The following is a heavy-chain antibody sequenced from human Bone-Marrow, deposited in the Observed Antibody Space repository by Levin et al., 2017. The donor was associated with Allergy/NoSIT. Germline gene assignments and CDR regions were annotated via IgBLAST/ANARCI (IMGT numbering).Heavy chain of an antibody. CDR3: ARLAPLGTAETPDA. V-gene: IGHV5-51*01. Sequence: GESLKISCKVSGYSFTRYWIAWVRQTPGKGLEWMGITYPGDADTRYSPSFQGQVTISADKSKTTAYLQWNSLKASDTATYYCARLAPLGTAETPDAWGQGTLVTATS. D-gene: IGHD1/OR15-1a*01. CDR1: GYSFTRYW. J-gene: IGHJ1*01. CDR2: TYPGDADT.